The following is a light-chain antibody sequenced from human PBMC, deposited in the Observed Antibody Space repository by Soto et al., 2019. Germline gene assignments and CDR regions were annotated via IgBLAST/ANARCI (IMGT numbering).Light chain of an antibody. Sequence: QSVLPQPTSVSGTPGQRVSISCSGSSSNIGTNYVYWNQQFPGTAPKLLLYRNNQRPSGAPDRFSGSKSGTSASLAISGLRSVDEADYYCASWDDYGSGVVLGGGTELTVL. V-gene: IGLV1-47*01. CDR3: ASWDDYGSGVV. CDR1: SSNIGTNY. J-gene: IGLJ2*01. CDR2: RNN.